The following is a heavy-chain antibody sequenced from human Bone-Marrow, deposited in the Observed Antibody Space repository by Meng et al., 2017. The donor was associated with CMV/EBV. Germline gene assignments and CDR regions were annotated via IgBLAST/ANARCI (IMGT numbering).Heavy chain of an antibody. J-gene: IGHJ6*02. CDR3: ARKGYCTSSTCYNFYGMDV. V-gene: IGHV3-20*04. CDR1: GFKFDDFA. Sequence: GESLKIPCAASGFKFDDFAMSWVRQAPGKGLEWVSGINWNAGSTDYADSVKGRFAISRDNAQNSLHLQMNSLRVEDTALYYCARKGYCTSSTCYNFYGMDVWGQGTAATVSS. D-gene: IGHD2/OR15-2a*01. CDR2: INWNAGST.